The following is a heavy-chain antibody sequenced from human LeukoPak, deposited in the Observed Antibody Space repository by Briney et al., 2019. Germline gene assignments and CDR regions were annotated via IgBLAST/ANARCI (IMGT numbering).Heavy chain of an antibody. CDR1: GGSITSSSYN. V-gene: IGHV4-39*07. CDR3: AREGSSSSAFDI. Sequence: SETLSLTCIVSGGSITSSSYNWGWIRQPPGQGLEWIGNINYSGSTHYNPSLKSRVTISVDTSKNQFSLKLSSVTAADTAVYYCAREGSSSSAFDIWGQGTMVTVSS. CDR2: INYSGST. J-gene: IGHJ3*02. D-gene: IGHD6-6*01.